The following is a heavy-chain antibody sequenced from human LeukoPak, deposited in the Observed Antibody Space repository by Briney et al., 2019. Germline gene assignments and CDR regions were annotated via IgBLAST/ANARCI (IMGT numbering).Heavy chain of an antibody. CDR1: GGTFSSYA. D-gene: IGHD3-10*01. Sequence: PVKVSCKASGGTFSSYAISWVRQAPGQGLEWMGRIIPILGIVNYAQRFQGRVTITADKSTSTAYMELSSLRSEDTAVYYCAREGSVGSFYVYWGQGTLVTVSS. CDR2: IIPILGIV. J-gene: IGHJ4*02. V-gene: IGHV1-69*04. CDR3: AREGSVGSFYVY.